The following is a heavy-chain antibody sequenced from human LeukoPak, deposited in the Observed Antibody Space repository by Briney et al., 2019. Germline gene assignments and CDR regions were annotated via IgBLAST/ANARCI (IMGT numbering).Heavy chain of an antibody. CDR1: GYTFTGYY. D-gene: IGHD1-26*01. Sequence: ASVKVSCKASGYTFTGYYMHWVRQAPGQGLEWMGRINPNSGGTNYAQKFQGRVTITADESTSTAYMELSSLRSEDTAVYYCASGVSGRFDYWGQGTLVTVSS. CDR2: INPNSGGT. V-gene: IGHV1-2*06. J-gene: IGHJ4*02. CDR3: ASGVSGRFDY.